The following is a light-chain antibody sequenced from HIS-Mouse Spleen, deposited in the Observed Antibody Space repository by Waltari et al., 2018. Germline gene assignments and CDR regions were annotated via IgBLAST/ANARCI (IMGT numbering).Light chain of an antibody. CDR2: DVS. Sequence: QSALTQPRSVSGSPGQSVTISCTGTSSYVGGYNYLSWYQQHPGKAPKLMIYDVSKRPSGVPDRFSGSKSGNTASLTISGLQAEDEADYYCCSYAGSYTLVFGGGTKLTVL. V-gene: IGLV2-11*01. CDR3: CSYAGSYTLV. CDR1: SSYVGGYNY. J-gene: IGLJ2*01.